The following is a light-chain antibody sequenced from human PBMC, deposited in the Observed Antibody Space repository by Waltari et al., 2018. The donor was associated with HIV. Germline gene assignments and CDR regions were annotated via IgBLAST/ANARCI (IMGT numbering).Light chain of an antibody. CDR1: QGISTD. Sequence: EIVMTQSPATLSVSPGERVTLSCRASQGISTDLAWYQQKPGQAPRLLIYDASTRATDIPARFSGSESGTEFTLTISSLQSEDFAIYYCQQYINWPPYTFGQGTKLEIK. CDR3: QQYINWPPYT. V-gene: IGKV3-15*01. J-gene: IGKJ2*01. CDR2: DAS.